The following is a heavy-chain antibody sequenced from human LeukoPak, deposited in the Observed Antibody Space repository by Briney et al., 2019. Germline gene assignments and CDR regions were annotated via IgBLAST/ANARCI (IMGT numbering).Heavy chain of an antibody. V-gene: IGHV4-38-2*01. J-gene: IGHJ4*02. Sequence: SETLSLTCAVSGYSISSDYYWGWIRQPPGNGLEWIGSIYHSGSTYYNPSLKSRVTLSVDTSRNQFSLTLTSVTAADTAVYYCARHPSEEQWPYYFDYWGQGTLVTVSS. D-gene: IGHD6-19*01. CDR3: ARHPSEEQWPYYFDY. CDR1: GYSISSDYY. CDR2: IYHSGST.